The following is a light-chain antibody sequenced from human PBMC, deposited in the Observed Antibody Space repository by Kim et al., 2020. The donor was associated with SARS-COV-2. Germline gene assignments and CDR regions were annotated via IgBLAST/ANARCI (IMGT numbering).Light chain of an antibody. CDR1: QSVRTY. V-gene: IGKV3-15*01. Sequence: VSPGERATLSCRASQSVRTYLAWYQQKPGQAPRLIIYAAATRATDVPARFSGSGSGTEFSLTISSLQSEDFALYFCQQYETWPLTFGGGTKVDIK. CDR3: QQYETWPLT. CDR2: AAA. J-gene: IGKJ4*01.